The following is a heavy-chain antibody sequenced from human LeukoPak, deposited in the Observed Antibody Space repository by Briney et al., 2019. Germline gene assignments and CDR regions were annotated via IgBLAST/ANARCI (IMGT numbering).Heavy chain of an antibody. CDR2: ISAYNGNT. D-gene: IGHD3-9*01. CDR1: GGTFSSYA. CDR3: ARDHYDILTGYLNYYYYMDV. Sequence: ASVKVSCKASGGTFSSYAISWVRQAPGQGLEWMGWISAYNGNTHYAQKLQGRVTMTTDTSTSTAYMELRSLRSDDTAVYYCARDHYDILTGYLNYYYYMDVWGKGTTVTVSS. J-gene: IGHJ6*03. V-gene: IGHV1-18*01.